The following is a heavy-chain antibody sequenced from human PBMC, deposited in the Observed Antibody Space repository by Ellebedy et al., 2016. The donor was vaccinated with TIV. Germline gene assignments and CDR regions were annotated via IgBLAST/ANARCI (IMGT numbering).Heavy chain of an antibody. Sequence: GGSLRLSCAASGFSFRSYWMSWVRQAPGKGLEWVANIYQDGSDQYYVDSVKGRFTISRDNANKSLFLQMNSLRVEDTAVYYCARRGRYGDYAVQVNSWFDTWGQGTLVTVSS. CDR3: ARRGRYGDYAVQVNSWFDT. CDR1: GFSFRSYW. V-gene: IGHV3-7*01. CDR2: IYQDGSDQ. D-gene: IGHD2-21*02. J-gene: IGHJ5*02.